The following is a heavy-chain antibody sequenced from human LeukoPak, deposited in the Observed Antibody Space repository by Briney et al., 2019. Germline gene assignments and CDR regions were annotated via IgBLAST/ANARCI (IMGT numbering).Heavy chain of an antibody. V-gene: IGHV4-39*07. CDR3: ARARYSGSYPDFDY. D-gene: IGHD1-26*01. CDR1: GGSISSSSYY. Sequence: SETLSLTCTVSGGSISSSSYYWGGIRQPPGKGLEWIGSIYYSGSTYYNPSLKSRVTISVDTSKNQFSLKLSSVTAADTAVYYCARARYSGSYPDFDYWGQGTLVTVSS. CDR2: IYYSGST. J-gene: IGHJ4*02.